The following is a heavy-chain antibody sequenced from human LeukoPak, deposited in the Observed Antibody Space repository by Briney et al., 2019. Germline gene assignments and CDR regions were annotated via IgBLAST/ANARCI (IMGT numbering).Heavy chain of an antibody. J-gene: IGHJ4*02. CDR3: ARDLAYYDSSGYRDY. Sequence: GSSVKVSCKASGGTFSSYAISWVRQAPGQGLEWMGGIIPIFGTANYAQKFQGRVTITADKSTSTAYMELSSLRSEDTAVYYCARDLAYYDSSGYRDYWGQGTLVTVSS. D-gene: IGHD3-22*01. CDR1: GGTFSSYA. CDR2: IIPIFGTA. V-gene: IGHV1-69*06.